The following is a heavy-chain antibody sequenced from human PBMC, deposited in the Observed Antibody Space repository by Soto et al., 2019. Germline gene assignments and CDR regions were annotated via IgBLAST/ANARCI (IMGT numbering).Heavy chain of an antibody. CDR2: IYYSGGT. D-gene: IGHD3-10*01. V-gene: IGHV4-59*01. CDR1: GGSISSYY. J-gene: IGHJ5*02. CDR3: ARVRGYGSGSYLGNWFDP. Sequence: SETLSLTCTVSGGSISSYYWSWIRQPPGKGLEWIGYIYYSGGTNYNPSLKSRVTISVDTSKNQFSLKLSSVTAADTAVYYCARVRGYGSGSYLGNWFDPWGQGTLVTVSS.